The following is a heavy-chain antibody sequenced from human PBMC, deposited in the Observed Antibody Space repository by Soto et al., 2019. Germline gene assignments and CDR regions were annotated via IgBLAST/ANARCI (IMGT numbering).Heavy chain of an antibody. V-gene: IGHV1-18*01. Sequence: ASVKVSCKASGYTFTSYGISWVRQAPGQGLEWMGWISTYNGNTKYAQKLQGRVTMTTDTSTSKVYMELRSLRSDDTAVYYCARDFGGKRSYYDSSAYEYYFDYWGQGTLVTVSS. D-gene: IGHD3-22*01. CDR2: ISTYNGNT. CDR3: ARDFGGKRSYYDSSAYEYYFDY. J-gene: IGHJ4*02. CDR1: GYTFTSYG.